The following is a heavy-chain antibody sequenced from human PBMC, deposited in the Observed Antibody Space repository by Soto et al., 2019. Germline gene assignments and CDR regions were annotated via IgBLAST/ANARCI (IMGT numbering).Heavy chain of an antibody. CDR2: IYSGGST. J-gene: IGHJ6*02. V-gene: IGHV3-53*01. Sequence: EVPLVESGGGLIQPGGSLRLSCAASGFTVSSNYMSWVRQAPGKGLEWVSVIYSGGSTYYADSVKGRFTISRDNSKNTLYLQMNSLRAEDTAVYYCARDMRTYYYGSGSYYPLGYYGMDVWGQGTTVTVSS. CDR1: GFTVSSNY. D-gene: IGHD3-10*01. CDR3: ARDMRTYYYGSGSYYPLGYYGMDV.